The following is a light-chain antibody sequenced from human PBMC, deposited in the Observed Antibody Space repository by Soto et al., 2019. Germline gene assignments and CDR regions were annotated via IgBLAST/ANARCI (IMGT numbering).Light chain of an antibody. Sequence: EIVMTQSPATLSVSPGERATLSCRASQSVSSNLAWYQQKPGQAPRLLIYGASTRATGIPARFSGSGSGTEFNLTISRLQSEDFAVYYCQQYNDWPRTFGQGTKLDIK. CDR1: QSVSSN. CDR2: GAS. V-gene: IGKV3-15*01. J-gene: IGKJ1*01. CDR3: QQYNDWPRT.